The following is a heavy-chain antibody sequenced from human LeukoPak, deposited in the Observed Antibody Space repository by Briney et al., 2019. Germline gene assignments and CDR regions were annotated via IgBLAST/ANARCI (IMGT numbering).Heavy chain of an antibody. J-gene: IGHJ6*03. CDR3: TRGRVSSSTWYSTYYYYFYMDV. Sequence: SETLSLTRTVSGYCISSGYYWGWIRQPPGKGLEWIGSIYHSGSTYYNPSLKSRVTISVDTSKNQFSLRLRSVTAADTAVYFCTRGRVSSSTWYSTYYYYFYMDVWGKGTTVTVSS. D-gene: IGHD1-1*01. CDR2: IYHSGST. V-gene: IGHV4-38-2*02. CDR1: GYCISSGYY.